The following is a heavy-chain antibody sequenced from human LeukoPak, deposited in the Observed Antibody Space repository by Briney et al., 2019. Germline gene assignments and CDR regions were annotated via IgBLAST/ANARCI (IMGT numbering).Heavy chain of an antibody. Sequence: SETLSLTCTVSGGSISSSSYYWGWIRQPPGKGLEWIGSIYYSGSTYYSPSLKSRVTISVDTSKNQFSLKLSSVTAADTAVYYCARKGDSSSSLDYWGQGTLVTVSS. J-gene: IGHJ4*02. CDR3: ARKGDSSSSLDY. CDR1: GGSISSSSYY. V-gene: IGHV4-39*01. D-gene: IGHD6-13*01. CDR2: IYYSGST.